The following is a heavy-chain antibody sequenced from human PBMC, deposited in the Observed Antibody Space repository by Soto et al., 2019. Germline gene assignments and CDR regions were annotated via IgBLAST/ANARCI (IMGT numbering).Heavy chain of an antibody. CDR3: ARHLGYDSSGYYRNWFDP. CDR1: GGSISSSNW. V-gene: IGHV4-4*02. J-gene: IGHJ5*02. D-gene: IGHD3-22*01. CDR2: IYHNGNT. Sequence: ASQLLSDTCGVAGGSISSSNWWRWIHQPPGKGLEWIGEIYHNGNTNYNPSLKSRVTISIDTSKNQFSLKLSSVTAADTALDYCARHLGYDSSGYYRNWFDPWGQGTLVTVSS.